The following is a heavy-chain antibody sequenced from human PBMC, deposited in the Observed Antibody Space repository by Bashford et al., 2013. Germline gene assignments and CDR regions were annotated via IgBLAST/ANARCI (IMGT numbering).Heavy chain of an antibody. D-gene: IGHD4-11*01. Sequence: SSETLSLTCAVYGGSFSGYYWSWIRQPPGKGLEWIGYIYYSGSTNYDPSLKTRVTISVDTSKNQFSLKLSSVTAADTAVYYCARFTERGVTTGLDYWGQGTLVTVSS. V-gene: IGHV4-59*01. CDR3: ARFTERGVTTGLDY. CDR1: GGSFSGYY. J-gene: IGHJ4*02. CDR2: IYYSGST.